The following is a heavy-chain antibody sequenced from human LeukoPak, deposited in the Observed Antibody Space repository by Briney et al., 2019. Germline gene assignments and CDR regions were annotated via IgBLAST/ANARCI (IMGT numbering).Heavy chain of an antibody. V-gene: IGHV7-4-1*02. CDR2: INTNTGNP. CDR1: GYTFTKYA. D-gene: IGHD2-15*01. J-gene: IGHJ4*02. CDR3: ARDWFDYTYCSGGSCYDHELYY. Sequence: ASVKVSCKASGYTFTKYAMNWVRQAPGQGLEWMGWINTNTGNPTYAQGFTGRFVFSLDTSVSTAYLQISSLKAEDTAVYYCARDWFDYTYCSGGSCYDHELYYWGQGTLVTVSS.